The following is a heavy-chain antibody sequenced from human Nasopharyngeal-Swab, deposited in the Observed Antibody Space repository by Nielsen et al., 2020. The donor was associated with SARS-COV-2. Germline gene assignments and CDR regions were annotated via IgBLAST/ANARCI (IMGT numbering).Heavy chain of an antibody. CDR2: IYYSGST. CDR3: ARTYGSGSANWFDP. Sequence: SETLSLTCAVSGYSISSSNWWGWIWQPPGKGLEWIGYIYYSGSTYYNPSLKSRVTMSVDTSKNQFSLKLSSVTAVDTAVYYCARTYGSGSANWFDPWGQGTLVTVSS. J-gene: IGHJ5*02. CDR1: GYSISSSNW. D-gene: IGHD3-10*01. V-gene: IGHV4-28*01.